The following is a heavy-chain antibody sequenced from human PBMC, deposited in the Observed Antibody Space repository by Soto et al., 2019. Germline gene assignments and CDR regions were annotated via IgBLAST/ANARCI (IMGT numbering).Heavy chain of an antibody. CDR1: GGSISSYY. D-gene: IGHD3-22*01. J-gene: IGHJ5*02. V-gene: IGHV4-59*01. CDR3: ARMYYYDSSAQIFWFDP. CDR2: IYYSGST. Sequence: PSETLSLTCTVSGGSISSYYWSWIRQPPGKGLEWIGYIYYSGSTNYNPSLKSRVTISVDTSKNQFSLKLSSVTAADTAVYYCARMYYYDSSAQIFWFDPWGQGTLVTVSS.